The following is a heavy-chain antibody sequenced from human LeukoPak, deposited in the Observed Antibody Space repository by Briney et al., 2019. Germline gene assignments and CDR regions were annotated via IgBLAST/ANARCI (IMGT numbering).Heavy chain of an antibody. Sequence: ASVKVSCKASGGTFSSYAISWVRQAPGQGLEWMGRIIPIFGTANYAQKFQGRVTITTDESTSTAYMELSSLRSEDTAVYYCAREVAAARFDHWGQGTLVTVSS. J-gene: IGHJ4*02. CDR1: GGTFSSYA. V-gene: IGHV1-69*05. D-gene: IGHD6-13*01. CDR3: AREVAAARFDH. CDR2: IIPIFGTA.